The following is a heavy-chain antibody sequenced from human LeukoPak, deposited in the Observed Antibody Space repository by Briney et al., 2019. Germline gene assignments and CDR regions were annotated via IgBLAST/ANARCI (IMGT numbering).Heavy chain of an antibody. CDR2: ISAYNGNT. D-gene: IGHD3-3*01. J-gene: IGHJ6*02. Sequence: ASVKVSCKASGYTFTSYGISWVRQAPGQGLEWMGWISAYNGNTNYAQKLQGRVTMTRNTSISTAYMELSSLRSEDTAVYYCARDLNKRFLEWLLEDYYYGMDVWGQGTTVTVSS. CDR1: GYTFTSYG. CDR3: ARDLNKRFLEWLLEDYYYGMDV. V-gene: IGHV1-18*01.